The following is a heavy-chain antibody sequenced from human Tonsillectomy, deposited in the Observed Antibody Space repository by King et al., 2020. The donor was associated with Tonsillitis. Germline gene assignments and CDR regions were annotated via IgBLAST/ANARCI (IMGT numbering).Heavy chain of an antibody. J-gene: IGHJ4*02. D-gene: IGHD3-3*01. CDR1: GGAISSGGYY. Sequence: QLQESGPGLVKPSQTLALTCTVSGGAISSGGYYWHWIRQHPGKGLEWIGHIYYSGSTYYNPSLMSRLTISIDTSRNQFSLKLRSVTAADPAVYYCARDGPDSAPDWGQGTLVLVSP. V-gene: IGHV4-31*03. CDR3: ARDGPDSAPD. CDR2: IYYSGST.